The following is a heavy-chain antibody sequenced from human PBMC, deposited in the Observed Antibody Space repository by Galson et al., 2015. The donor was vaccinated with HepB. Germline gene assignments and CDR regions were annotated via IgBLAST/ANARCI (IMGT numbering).Heavy chain of an antibody. CDR1: GFTFSSYG. J-gene: IGHJ6*02. CDR2: ISYDGSNK. Sequence: SLRLSCAASGFTFSSYGMHWVRQAPGKGLEWVAVISYDGSNKYYADSVKGRFTISRDNFKNTLYLQMNSLRAEDTAVYYCAKTSSSWSYYYHGMDVWGQGTTVTVSS. V-gene: IGHV3-30*18. D-gene: IGHD6-13*01. CDR3: AKTSSSWSYYYHGMDV.